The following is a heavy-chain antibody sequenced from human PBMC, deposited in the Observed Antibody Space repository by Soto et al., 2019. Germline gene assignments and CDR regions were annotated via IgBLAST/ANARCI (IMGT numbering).Heavy chain of an antibody. D-gene: IGHD4-17*01. Sequence: QVQLQESGPGLVKPSQTLSLTCTVSGGSISSGGYYWTWIRQHPGTGLEGIGYTYYSGSTYYNPSLKSRVTISVDTSKTQFSLKLSSVTAVDTAVYYCAGEPKVTTVVTRPYYFDYWGQGTLVTVSS. CDR2: TYYSGST. CDR3: AGEPKVTTVVTRPYYFDY. J-gene: IGHJ4*02. CDR1: GGSISSGGYY. V-gene: IGHV4-31*03.